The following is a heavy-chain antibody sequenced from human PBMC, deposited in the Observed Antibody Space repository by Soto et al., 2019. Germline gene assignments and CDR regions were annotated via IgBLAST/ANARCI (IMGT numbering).Heavy chain of an antibody. CDR3: ARDDY. J-gene: IGHJ4*02. CDR1: GFTFSSYA. CDR2: ISYDGSNK. Sequence: QVQLVESGGGVVQPGRSLRLSCAASGFTFSSYAMHWVRQAPGKGLEWVAVISYDGSNKYYADSVKGRFAISRDNSKNTLDLQMNSLRAADTAVYYCARDDYWGQGTLVTVSS. V-gene: IGHV3-30*09.